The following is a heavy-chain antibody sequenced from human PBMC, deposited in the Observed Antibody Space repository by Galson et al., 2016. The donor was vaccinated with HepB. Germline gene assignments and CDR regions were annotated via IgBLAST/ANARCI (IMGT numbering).Heavy chain of an antibody. CDR3: AREAAAGY. D-gene: IGHD6-25*01. J-gene: IGHJ4*02. CDR1: GFTFSSYS. CDR2: ISSSSTTI. Sequence: SLRLSCAASGFTFSSYSMNWVRQAPGKGLEWVSYISSSSTTIYYADSVKGRFTISRDNAKNSLYPQMSSLRAEDTAVYYCAREAAAGYWGQGTPVTVSS. V-gene: IGHV3-48*01.